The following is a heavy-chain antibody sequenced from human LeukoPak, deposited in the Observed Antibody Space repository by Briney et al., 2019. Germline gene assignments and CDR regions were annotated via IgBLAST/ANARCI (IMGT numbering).Heavy chain of an antibody. CDR2: ISSSSSYI. CDR3: AKSITAMVRYFDY. V-gene: IGHV3-21*04. CDR1: GFTFSSYS. D-gene: IGHD5-18*01. Sequence: NSGGSLRLSCAASGFTFSSYSMTWVRQAPGKGLEWVSSISSSSSYIYYADSVKGRFTISRDNSKSTLYLQMNSLRAEDTAVYYCAKSITAMVRYFDYWGQGTLVTVSS. J-gene: IGHJ4*02.